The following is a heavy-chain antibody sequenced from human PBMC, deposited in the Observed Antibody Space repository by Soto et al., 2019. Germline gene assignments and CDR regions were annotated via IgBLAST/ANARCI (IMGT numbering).Heavy chain of an antibody. Sequence: SETLSLTCTVSGGYMGRVGCYRSWISQTPGKGLEWIGFIYHTGSTYYSPSLKNRVAISVDTSKNQFSLKLSSVTAADTAVYFCARDPLYDYGDLSHVFDIWGQRTMVTVSS. J-gene: IGHJ3*02. CDR3: ARDPLYDYGDLSHVFDI. V-gene: IGHV4-30-4*01. CDR1: GGYMGRVGCY. CDR2: IYHTGST. D-gene: IGHD4-17*01.